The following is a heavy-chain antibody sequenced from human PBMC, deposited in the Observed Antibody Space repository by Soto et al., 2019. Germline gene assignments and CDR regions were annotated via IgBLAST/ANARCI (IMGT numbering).Heavy chain of an antibody. D-gene: IGHD2-21*02. Sequence: GGSLRLSCAASGFTFSAYAFHWVRQAPGKGLEWLSVISYDGREKHYADSVEGRFIISRDSSKKTAYLQMNSLRGDDTAVYFCATDPVAVTGSFIDSWGQGTLVTVSS. J-gene: IGHJ4*02. CDR3: ATDPVAVTGSFIDS. CDR1: GFTFSAYA. V-gene: IGHV3-30-3*01. CDR2: ISYDGREK.